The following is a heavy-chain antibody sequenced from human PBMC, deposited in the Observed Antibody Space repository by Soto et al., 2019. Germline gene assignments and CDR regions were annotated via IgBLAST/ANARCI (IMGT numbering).Heavy chain of an antibody. Sequence: SQTLSLTCAISGDSVSSNSAAWNWIRQSPSRGLEWLGRTYYRSKWYNDYAVPVKSRITINPDTSKNQFSLQLNSVTPEDTAVYYCARALSPGYCSGGSCYHLWFDPWGQGTLVTVSS. V-gene: IGHV6-1*01. J-gene: IGHJ5*02. CDR2: TYYRSKWYN. D-gene: IGHD2-15*01. CDR3: ARALSPGYCSGGSCYHLWFDP. CDR1: GDSVSSNSAA.